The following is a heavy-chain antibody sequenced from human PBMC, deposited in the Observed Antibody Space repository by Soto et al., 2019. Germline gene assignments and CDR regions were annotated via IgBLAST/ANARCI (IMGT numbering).Heavy chain of an antibody. D-gene: IGHD5-12*01. Sequence: PGESLKISCNGSGYSFTIYWISWVRQMPGKGLEWMGRIDPSDSYTNYSPSFQGHVTISADKSISTAYLQWSSLKASDTAMYYCASGGDGYNYPHNWFDPWGQGTLVTVSS. J-gene: IGHJ5*02. CDR2: IDPSDSYT. CDR1: GYSFTIYW. V-gene: IGHV5-10-1*01. CDR3: ASGGDGYNYPHNWFDP.